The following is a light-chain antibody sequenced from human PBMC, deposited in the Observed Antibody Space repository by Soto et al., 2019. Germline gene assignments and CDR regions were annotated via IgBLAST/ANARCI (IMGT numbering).Light chain of an antibody. J-gene: IGKJ4*01. CDR1: QSISSW. CDR2: RAS. Sequence: DIQMTQSPSTLSASVGDRVTITCRASQSISSWLAWYQLKPGKAPKLLIYRASTLQGGVPSRFGGSGSGTEFTLTISSLQPDDFAAFCCQQYNSYPLTFGGGTKVEIK. CDR3: QQYNSYPLT. V-gene: IGKV1-5*03.